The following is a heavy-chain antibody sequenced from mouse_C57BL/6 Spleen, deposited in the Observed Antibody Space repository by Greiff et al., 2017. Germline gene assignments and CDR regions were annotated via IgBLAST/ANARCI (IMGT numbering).Heavy chain of an antibody. CDR3: TRDGGYYAMDY. V-gene: IGHV5-9-1*02. Sequence: EVHLVESGEGLVKPGGSLKLSCAASGFTFSSYAMSWVRQTPEKRLEWVAYISSGGDYIYYADTVKGRFTISRDNARNTLYLQMSSLKSEDTAMYCCTRDGGYYAMDYWGQGTSVTVSS. J-gene: IGHJ4*01. D-gene: IGHD2-3*01. CDR1: GFTFSSYA. CDR2: ISSGGDYI.